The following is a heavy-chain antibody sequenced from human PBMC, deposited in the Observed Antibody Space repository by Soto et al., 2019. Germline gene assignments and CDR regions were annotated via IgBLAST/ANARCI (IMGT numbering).Heavy chain of an antibody. CDR1: GFTFSSYG. CDR2: IWYDGSNK. J-gene: IGHJ4*02. V-gene: IGHV3-33*01. Sequence: QVQLVESGGGVVQPGRSLRLSCAASGFTFSSYGMHWVRQAPGKGLEWVAVIWYDGSNKYYADSVKGRFTISRDNSKNTLYLQMNSLRAEDTAEYYCAREILLRFLASNYFDYWGQGTLVTVSS. D-gene: IGHD3-3*01. CDR3: AREILLRFLASNYFDY.